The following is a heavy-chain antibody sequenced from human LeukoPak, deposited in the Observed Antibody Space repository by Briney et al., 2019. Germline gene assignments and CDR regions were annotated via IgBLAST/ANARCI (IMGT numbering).Heavy chain of an antibody. CDR2: TRVSDNNL. V-gene: IGHV3-11*01. CDR3: ARRIMGTTGHAFDF. D-gene: IGHD2-8*01. J-gene: IGHJ3*01. Sequence: GGSLRLSCAASGFIFSDYPMSWIRQAPGKGLEWLSYTRVSDNNLYYADSVKGRFTISRDNAQTALYLQMNSLRAEDTAVYYCARRIMGTTGHAFDFWGQGTMVTVSS. CDR1: GFIFSDYP.